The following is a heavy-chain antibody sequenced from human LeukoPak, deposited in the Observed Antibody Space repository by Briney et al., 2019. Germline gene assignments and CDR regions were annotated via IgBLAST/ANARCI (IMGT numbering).Heavy chain of an antibody. Sequence: PGGSLRLPCIASGFIFGDHAMSWVRQPPGKGLEWVGFIRSKAYGATIEYAASVKGRFTISRDDSKGIAYLQMNDLKTEDTALYYCTRGPILLWIHNGMDVWGQGTTVTVSS. V-gene: IGHV3-49*04. CDR3: TRGPILLWIHNGMDV. D-gene: IGHD3-10*01. CDR2: IRSKAYGATI. CDR1: GFIFGDHA. J-gene: IGHJ6*02.